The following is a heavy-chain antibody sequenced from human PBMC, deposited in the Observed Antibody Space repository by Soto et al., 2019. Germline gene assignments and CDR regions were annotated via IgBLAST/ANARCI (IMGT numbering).Heavy chain of an antibody. V-gene: IGHV1-3*01. D-gene: IGHD2-2*01. Sequence: QVQLVQSGAEVKKPGASVKVSCKASGYTFTSYAMHWVRQAPGQRLDWMGWINAGNGNTKYSQKFQGRVTITRDTSASTAYMELSSLRSEDTAVYYCARDTKWVVPAARGGNWFDPWGQGTLVTVSS. J-gene: IGHJ5*02. CDR1: GYTFTSYA. CDR2: INAGNGNT. CDR3: ARDTKWVVPAARGGNWFDP.